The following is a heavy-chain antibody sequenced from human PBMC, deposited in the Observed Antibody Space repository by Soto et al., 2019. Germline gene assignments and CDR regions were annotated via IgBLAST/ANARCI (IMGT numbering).Heavy chain of an antibody. J-gene: IGHJ6*02. Sequence: QPQLVQSGGEVRKPGASVTVSCKASGYRFTDDGISWVRQAPGQGLEWMGWVSTFDGDTNSAQKFGYRLTLAPGASTTTAFLELRRLTSADTAVYNCARALAGTTGGMDVWGPGTRVYFSS. D-gene: IGHD6-13*01. V-gene: IGHV1-18*01. CDR3: ARALAGTTGGMDV. CDR2: VSTFDGDT. CDR1: GYRFTDDG.